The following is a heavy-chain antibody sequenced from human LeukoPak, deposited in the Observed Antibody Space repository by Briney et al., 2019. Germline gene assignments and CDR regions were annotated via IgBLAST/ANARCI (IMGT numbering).Heavy chain of an antibody. CDR1: GGSISSYY. Sequence: PSETLSLTCTVSGGSISSYYWSWIRQPPGKGLEWIGYIYTSGSTNYNPSLKSRVTISVDTSKNQFSLKLSSVTAADTAVYYCASLFYYYDSLDVWGKGTTVTASS. V-gene: IGHV4-4*09. CDR2: IYTSGST. J-gene: IGHJ6*04. D-gene: IGHD3-22*01. CDR3: ASLFYYYDSLDV.